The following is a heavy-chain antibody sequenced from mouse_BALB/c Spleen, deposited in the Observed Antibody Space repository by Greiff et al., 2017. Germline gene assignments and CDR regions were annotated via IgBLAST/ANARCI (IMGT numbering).Heavy chain of an antibody. CDR3: ARVRGNYYAMDY. V-gene: IGHV5-6-3*01. D-gene: IGHD2-14*01. CDR1: GFTFSSYG. J-gene: IGHJ4*01. Sequence: EVKLVESGGGLVQPGGSLKLSCAASGFTFSSYGMSWVRQTPDKRLELVATINSNGGSTYYPDSVKGRFTISRDNAKNTLYLQMSSLKSEDTAMYYCARVRGNYYAMDYWGQGTSVTVSS. CDR2: INSNGGST.